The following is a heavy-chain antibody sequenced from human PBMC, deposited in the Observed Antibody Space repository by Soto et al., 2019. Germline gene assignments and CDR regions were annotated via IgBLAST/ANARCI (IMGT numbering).Heavy chain of an antibody. Sequence: SGPTLVNPTQTLTLTCTFSGFSLSTSGMCVSWIRQPPGKALEWLARIDWDDDKYYSTSLKTRLTISKDTSKNQVVLTMTNMDPVDTATYYCARIAMVRGVIIYFDYWGQGTLVTVSS. CDR1: GFSLSTSGMC. J-gene: IGHJ4*02. D-gene: IGHD3-10*01. V-gene: IGHV2-70*11. CDR3: ARIAMVRGVIIYFDY. CDR2: IDWDDDK.